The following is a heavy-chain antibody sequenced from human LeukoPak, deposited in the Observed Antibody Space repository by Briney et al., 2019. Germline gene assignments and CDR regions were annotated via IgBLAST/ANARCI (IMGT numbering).Heavy chain of an antibody. CDR3: APQGSGWYDY. CDR1: GFTFSSYG. D-gene: IGHD6-19*01. CDR2: ITGSGGST. Sequence: GGSLRLSCAASGFTFSSYGMSWVRQAPGKGLEWVSAITGSGGSTYYADSVKGRFTISRDNSKNTLYLQMNSLRADDTAVYYCAPQGSGWYDYWGQGTLVTVSS. J-gene: IGHJ4*02. V-gene: IGHV3-23*01.